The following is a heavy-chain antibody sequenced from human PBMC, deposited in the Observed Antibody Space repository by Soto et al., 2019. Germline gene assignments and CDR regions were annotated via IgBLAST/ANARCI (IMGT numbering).Heavy chain of an antibody. CDR3: ARDRDTETNYFYFSVMDV. Sequence: SASYYKKTTPSRGLEWLGRTYYRSKWYNDYAVSVKSRITINPDTSKNQFSLQLNSVTPEDTAVYYCARDRDTETNYFYFSVMDVLVPGTTVIV. J-gene: IGHJ6*02. CDR2: TYYRSKWYN. V-gene: IGHV6-1*01. CDR1: SA. D-gene: IGHD4-17*01.